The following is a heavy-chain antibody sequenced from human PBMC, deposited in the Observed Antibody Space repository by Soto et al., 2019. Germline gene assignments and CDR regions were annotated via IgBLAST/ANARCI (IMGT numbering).Heavy chain of an antibody. CDR2: ISGSGGST. CDR3: AKGNWNPEGPYYYYGMDV. J-gene: IGHJ6*02. Sequence: PGGSLRLSCAASGFTFSSYAMSWVRQAPGNGLEWVSAISGSGGSTYYADSVKGRFTISRDNSKNTLYLQMNSLRAEDTAVYYCAKGNWNPEGPYYYYGMDVWGQGTTVTVSS. D-gene: IGHD1-20*01. CDR1: GFTFSSYA. V-gene: IGHV3-23*01.